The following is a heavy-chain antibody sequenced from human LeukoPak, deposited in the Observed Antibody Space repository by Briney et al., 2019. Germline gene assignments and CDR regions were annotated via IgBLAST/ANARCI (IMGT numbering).Heavy chain of an antibody. V-gene: IGHV4-59*01. CDR2: IYYSGST. CDR3: AKVIMTGRSVRSPYFFDY. Sequence: NPSETPSLTCTVSGGSISSYYWSWIRQPPGKGLEWIGYIYYSGSTNYNPSLKSRVTISVDTSKNQFSLKLSSVTAADTAVYYCAKVIMTGRSVRSPYFFDYWGQGTLVTVSS. J-gene: IGHJ4*02. CDR1: GGSISSYY. D-gene: IGHD3-10*01.